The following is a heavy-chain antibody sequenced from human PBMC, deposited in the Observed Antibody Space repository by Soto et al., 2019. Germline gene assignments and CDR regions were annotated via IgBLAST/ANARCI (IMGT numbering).Heavy chain of an antibody. CDR2: VDGSGGDT. CDR3: AKEIFAAAYAATSAFDL. CDR1: GFTVSSKY. J-gene: IGHJ4*02. D-gene: IGHD2-8*01. Sequence: GGSLRLSCAASGFTVSSKYMSWVRQAPGTGPEWVAFVDGSGGDTSYADSVKGRFIISRDNSDNSLFLHMNSLRAEDTGRYFCAKEIFAAAYAATSAFDLWGQGTLVTVSS. V-gene: IGHV3-23*01.